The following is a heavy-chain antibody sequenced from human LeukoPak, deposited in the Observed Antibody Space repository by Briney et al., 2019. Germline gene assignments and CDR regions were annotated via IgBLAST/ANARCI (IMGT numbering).Heavy chain of an antibody. CDR3: ARGAKFMVRGVIIPDY. Sequence: AGGSLRLSCAASGFTFSDYYMSWIRQAPGKGLEWVSYISSSGSTIYYADSVKGRFTISRDNAKNSLYLQMNSLRAEDTAVYYCARGAKFMVRGVIIPDYWGQGTLVTVSS. J-gene: IGHJ4*02. V-gene: IGHV3-11*01. D-gene: IGHD3-10*01. CDR1: GFTFSDYY. CDR2: ISSSGSTI.